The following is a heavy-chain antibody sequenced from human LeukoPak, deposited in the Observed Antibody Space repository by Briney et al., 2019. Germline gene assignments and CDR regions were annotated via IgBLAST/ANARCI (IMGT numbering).Heavy chain of an antibody. D-gene: IGHD6-19*01. J-gene: IGHJ3*02. Sequence: SVKVSCKASGGTFSSYAISWVRQAPGQGLEWMGGIIPIFDTANYAQKFQGRVTITTDESTSTAYMELSSLRSEDTAVYYCARGSSSGWYGAFDIWGQGTMVTVSS. CDR1: GGTFSSYA. CDR3: ARGSSSGWYGAFDI. CDR2: IIPIFDTA. V-gene: IGHV1-69*05.